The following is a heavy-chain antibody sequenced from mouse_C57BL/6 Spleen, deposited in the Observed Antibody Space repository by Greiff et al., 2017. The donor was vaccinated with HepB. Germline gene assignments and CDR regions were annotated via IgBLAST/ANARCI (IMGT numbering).Heavy chain of an antibody. CDR2: INPSSGYT. D-gene: IGHD5-2*01. V-gene: IGHV1-7*01. CDR3: ARGRNTLCYAMDY. Sequence: VQLQQSGAELAKPGASVKLSCKASGYTFTSYWMHWVKQRPGQGLEWIGYINPSSGYTKYNQKFKDKATLTADKSSSTAYMQLSSLTYEDSAVYYCARGRNTLCYAMDYWGQGTSVTVSS. J-gene: IGHJ4*01. CDR1: GYTFTSYW.